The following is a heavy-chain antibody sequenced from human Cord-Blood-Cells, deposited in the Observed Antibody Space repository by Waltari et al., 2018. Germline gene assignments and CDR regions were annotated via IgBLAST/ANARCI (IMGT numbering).Heavy chain of an antibody. D-gene: IGHD6-6*01. CDR1: GFPFSSYG. J-gene: IGHJ4*02. CDR2: ISYDGSNK. V-gene: IGHV3-30*18. Sequence: QVQLVESGGGVVQPGRSLRLSCAASGFPFSSYGMPWVRQAPGKGLEWVAVISYDGSNKYYADSVKGRFTISRDNSKNTLYLQMNSLRAEDTAVYYCAKDLEFIGSSSPHFDYWGQGTLVTVSS. CDR3: AKDLEFIGSSSPHFDY.